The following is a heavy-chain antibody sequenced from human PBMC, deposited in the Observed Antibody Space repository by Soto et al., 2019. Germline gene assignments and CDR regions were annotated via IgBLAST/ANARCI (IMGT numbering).Heavy chain of an antibody. CDR3: AAGITMVRGLITEN. Sequence: GGSLRLSCAASGFTFSSYEMNWVRQAPGKGLEWVSYISSSGSTIYYADSVKGRFTISRDNAKNSLYMQMNSLRAEDTAVYYCAAGITMVRGLITENWGQGTLFTVSS. CDR2: ISSSGSTI. J-gene: IGHJ4*01. D-gene: IGHD3-10*01. V-gene: IGHV3-48*03. CDR1: GFTFSSYE.